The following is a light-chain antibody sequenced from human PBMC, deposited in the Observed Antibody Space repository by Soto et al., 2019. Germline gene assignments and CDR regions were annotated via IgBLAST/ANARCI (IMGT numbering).Light chain of an antibody. V-gene: IGLV4-69*01. J-gene: IGLJ2*01. Sequence: QLVLTQSPSASASLGASVKLTCTLSSGYSTYAIAWHQQQPEKGPRYLMKVNSDGSHNKGDGIPDRFSGSSTGAERYLTISHLQSEDEADYYCQTWGTGPLVFGGGTKLTVL. CDR3: QTWGTGPLV. CDR1: SGYSTYA. CDR2: VNSDGSH.